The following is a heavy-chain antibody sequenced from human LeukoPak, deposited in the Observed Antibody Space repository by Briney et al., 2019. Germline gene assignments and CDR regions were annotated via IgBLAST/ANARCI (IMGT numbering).Heavy chain of an antibody. D-gene: IGHD1-20*01. Sequence: ASVKVSCKASGYTFTSYDINWVRQATGQGLGWMGWMKPNSGNTGYAQKFQGRVTMTRNTSISTAYMELSSLRSEDTAVYYCARGPLITGTTFMNYWGQGTLVTVSS. CDR2: MKPNSGNT. CDR3: ARGPLITGTTFMNY. J-gene: IGHJ4*02. CDR1: GYTFTSYD. V-gene: IGHV1-8*01.